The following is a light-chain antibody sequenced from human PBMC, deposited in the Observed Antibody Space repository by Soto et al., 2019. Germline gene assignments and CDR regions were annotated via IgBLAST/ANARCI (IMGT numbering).Light chain of an antibody. CDR3: QQYGDSPLYT. J-gene: IGKJ2*01. CDR2: GAS. CDR1: QSVISSY. V-gene: IGKV3-20*01. Sequence: EIVLTQSPDTLSLSPGERATLSCRASQSVISSYLAWYQQKPGQAPRLLIYGASIRATGIPDRFSGSGSETDFTLTISRLEPEDFAVYYCQQYGDSPLYTFGQGTKLDIK.